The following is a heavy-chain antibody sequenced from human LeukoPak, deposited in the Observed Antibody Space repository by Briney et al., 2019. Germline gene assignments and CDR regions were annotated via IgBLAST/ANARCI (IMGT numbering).Heavy chain of an antibody. CDR3: AGHASGSYLGAFDI. CDR1: GGSFSGYY. J-gene: IGHJ3*02. V-gene: IGHV4-34*01. CDR2: INHSGST. D-gene: IGHD3-10*01. Sequence: SETLSLTCAVYGGSFSGYYWSWIRQPPGEGLEWIGEINHSGSTNYNPSLKSRVTISVDTSKNQFSLKLRFVTAADTAVYYCAGHASGSYLGAFDIWGQGTMVTVSS.